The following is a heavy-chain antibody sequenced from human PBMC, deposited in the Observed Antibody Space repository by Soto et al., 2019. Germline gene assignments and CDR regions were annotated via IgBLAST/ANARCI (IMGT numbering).Heavy chain of an antibody. CDR1: GYSSTTYW. Sequence: GESLKISCKASGYSSTTYWIAWVRQMPGKGLEWMGIINPGDSDIRDSPSFQGQVTISADNSISTAYLQWSSLKASDTAMYYCARHEQFYYYYYGMDVWGQGTAVTVSS. D-gene: IGHD4-4*01. V-gene: IGHV5-51*01. CDR2: INPGDSDI. CDR3: ARHEQFYYYYYGMDV. J-gene: IGHJ6*02.